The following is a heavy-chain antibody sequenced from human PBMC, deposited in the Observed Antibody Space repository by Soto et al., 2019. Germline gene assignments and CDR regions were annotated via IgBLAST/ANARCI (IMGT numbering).Heavy chain of an antibody. D-gene: IGHD3-3*01. Sequence: GGSLRLSCTASGFTFGDYAMSWFRQAPGKGLEWVGFIRSKAYGGTTEYAASVKGRFTISRDDSKSIAYLQMNSLKTEDTAVYYCTRAYDFWSGHNYYMDVWGKGTTVTVSS. CDR3: TRAYDFWSGHNYYMDV. J-gene: IGHJ6*03. CDR2: IRSKAYGGTT. V-gene: IGHV3-49*03. CDR1: GFTFGDYA.